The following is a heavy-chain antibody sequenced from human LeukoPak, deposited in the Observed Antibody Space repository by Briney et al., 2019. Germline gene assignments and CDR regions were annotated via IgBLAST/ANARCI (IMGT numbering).Heavy chain of an antibody. CDR1: GYSISSSYY. V-gene: IGHV4-38-2*02. Sequence: SETLSLTCTVSGYSISSSYYWGWIRQPPGKGLEWIGSIYHSGSIYYNPSLKSRVTISVDTSKNQFSLKLSSVTAADTAVYYCARAHVLRFLEWSEYFDYWGQGTLVTVSS. D-gene: IGHD3-3*01. CDR2: IYHSGSI. CDR3: ARAHVLRFLEWSEYFDY. J-gene: IGHJ4*02.